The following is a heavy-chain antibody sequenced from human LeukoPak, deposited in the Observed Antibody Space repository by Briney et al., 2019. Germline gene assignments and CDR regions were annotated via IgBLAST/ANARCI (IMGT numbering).Heavy chain of an antibody. CDR3: ARAGSVVRTTVVTPAYFDY. CDR1: GFTFSSYA. D-gene: IGHD4-23*01. Sequence: PGGSLRLSCAASGFTFSSYAMHWVRQAPGKGLEWVAVISYDGSNKYYADSVKGRFTISRDNSKNTLYLQMNSLRAEDTAVYYCARAGSVVRTTVVTPAYFDYWGQGTLVTVSS. V-gene: IGHV3-30*04. J-gene: IGHJ4*02. CDR2: ISYDGSNK.